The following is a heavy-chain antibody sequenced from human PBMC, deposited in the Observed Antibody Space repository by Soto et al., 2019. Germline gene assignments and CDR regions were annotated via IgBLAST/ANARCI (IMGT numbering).Heavy chain of an antibody. V-gene: IGHV1-18*01. Sequence: QVQLVQSGAEVKNPGASVKVSCKASGYTFTNYAISWVRQAPGQGLEWMGWISAYNGNTSHAQKLQGRVTMAADTPTCRAYMELRSLRSDDTAVYYCARGYCSGGSCYYFDSWGQGTLVTVSS. CDR3: ARGYCSGGSCYYFDS. CDR2: ISAYNGNT. D-gene: IGHD2-15*01. CDR1: GYTFTNYA. J-gene: IGHJ4*02.